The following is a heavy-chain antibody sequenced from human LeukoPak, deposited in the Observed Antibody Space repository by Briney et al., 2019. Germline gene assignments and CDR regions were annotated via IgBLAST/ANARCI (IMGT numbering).Heavy chain of an antibody. J-gene: IGHJ4*02. V-gene: IGHV1-18*01. CDR1: GYTFTSYG. D-gene: IGHD3-22*01. Sequence: SVKVSCKASGYTFTSYGISWVRQAPGQGLEWMGWISAYNGNTNYAQKLQGRVTMTTDTSTTTAYMELRSLRSDDTAVYYCARLESGYYDSSYPADYWGQGTLVTVSS. CDR3: ARLESGYYDSSYPADY. CDR2: ISAYNGNT.